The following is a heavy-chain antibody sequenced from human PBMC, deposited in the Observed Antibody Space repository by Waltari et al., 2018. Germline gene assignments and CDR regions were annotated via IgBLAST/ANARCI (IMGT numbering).Heavy chain of an antibody. J-gene: IGHJ2*01. Sequence: QVQLQQWGAGLLKPSETLSLTCAVYGGSFSGYYWSWIRQPPGKGLEWIGEINHSGSTNYNPSLKSRVTISVDTSKNQFSLKLSSVTAADTAVYYCARHPPELLGWYFDLWGRGTLVTVSS. CDR2: INHSGST. CDR1: GGSFSGYY. D-gene: IGHD1-26*01. CDR3: ARHPPELLGWYFDL. V-gene: IGHV4-34*01.